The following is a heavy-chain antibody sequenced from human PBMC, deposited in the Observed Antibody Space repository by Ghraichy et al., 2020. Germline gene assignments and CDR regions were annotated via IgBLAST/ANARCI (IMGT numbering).Heavy chain of an antibody. Sequence: SETLSLTCAVYGGSFSGYYWSWIRQPPGKGLEWIGEINHSGSTNYNPSLKSRVTISVDTSKNQFSLKLSSVTAADTAVYYCARRISRWVVVPAAIQPWGCEMDVWGKGTTVTVSS. CDR2: INHSGST. CDR1: GGSFSGYY. D-gene: IGHD2-2*01. J-gene: IGHJ6*04. CDR3: ARRISRWVVVPAAIQPWGCEMDV. V-gene: IGHV4-34*01.